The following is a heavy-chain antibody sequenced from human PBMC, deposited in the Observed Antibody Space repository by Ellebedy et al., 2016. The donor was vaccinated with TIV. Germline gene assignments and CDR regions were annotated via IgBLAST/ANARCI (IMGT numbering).Heavy chain of an antibody. Sequence: GESLKISCAASGFTFSSYAMHCVRQAPGKGLEWVALIWYDGSSEYYADSVKGRFTISRDSSKNTLSLQMNSLRAGDTAVYFCAGEERGYFVGYWGQGTLVTVSS. CDR2: IWYDGSSE. V-gene: IGHV3-30*04. D-gene: IGHD3-9*01. J-gene: IGHJ4*02. CDR3: AGEERGYFVGY. CDR1: GFTFSSYA.